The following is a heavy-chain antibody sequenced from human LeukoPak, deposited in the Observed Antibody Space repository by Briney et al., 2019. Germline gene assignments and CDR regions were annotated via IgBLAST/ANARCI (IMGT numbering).Heavy chain of an antibody. Sequence: SVTVSCKASGYTFTNYGISWVRQAPGQGLEWMGGIIPIFGTANYAQKFQGRVTITADESTSTAYMELSSLRSEDTAVYYCARNIEYYYDSSGYFAPANWFDPWGQGTLVTVSS. CDR1: GYTFTNYG. J-gene: IGHJ5*02. D-gene: IGHD3-22*01. CDR3: ARNIEYYYDSSGYFAPANWFDP. V-gene: IGHV1-69*13. CDR2: IIPIFGTA.